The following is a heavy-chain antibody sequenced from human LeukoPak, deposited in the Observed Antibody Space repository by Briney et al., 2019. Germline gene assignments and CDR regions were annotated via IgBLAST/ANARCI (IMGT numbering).Heavy chain of an antibody. CDR2: INPNSGGT. CDR3: ARFRGTDFDY. CDR1: GYTFISYA. J-gene: IGHJ4*02. V-gene: IGHV1-2*02. Sequence: ASVKVSCKASGYTFISYAMNWVRQAPGQGLEWMGWINPNSGGTNYAQKFQGRVTMTRDTSISTAYMDLSRLRSDDTAVYYCARFRGTDFDYWGQGTLVTVSS. D-gene: IGHD3-16*01.